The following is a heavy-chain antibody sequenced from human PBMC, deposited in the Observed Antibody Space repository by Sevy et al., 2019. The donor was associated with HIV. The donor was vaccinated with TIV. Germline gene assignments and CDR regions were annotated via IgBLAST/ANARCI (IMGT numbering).Heavy chain of an antibody. CDR3: VRAIAADGSF. V-gene: IGHV3-23*01. CDR2: ISGNGGST. CDR1: GFTFSSYA. D-gene: IGHD6-13*01. Sequence: GGSLRLSCAASGFTFSSYAMSWVRQAPGKGLEWVSAISGNGGSTYYADSVKGRFTISRDNSKNTLYLQMNSLRAEDTAHYYCVRAIAADGSFWGQGTLVTVSS. J-gene: IGHJ4*02.